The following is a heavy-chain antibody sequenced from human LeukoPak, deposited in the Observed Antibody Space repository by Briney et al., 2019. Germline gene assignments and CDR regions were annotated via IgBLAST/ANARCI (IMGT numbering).Heavy chain of an antibody. CDR2: IYSGGST. CDR3: ARGGGDGSSGPSY. D-gene: IGHD6-19*01. Sequence: PGGSLRLSCAASGFTVRSNHMTWVRQAPGKGLEWVSVIYSGGSTSYADSVKGRFTISRDNSKNTLFLQMNSLRDEDTAVYYCARGGGDGSSGPSYWGQGTLVTVSS. V-gene: IGHV3-66*01. CDR1: GFTVRSNH. J-gene: IGHJ4*02.